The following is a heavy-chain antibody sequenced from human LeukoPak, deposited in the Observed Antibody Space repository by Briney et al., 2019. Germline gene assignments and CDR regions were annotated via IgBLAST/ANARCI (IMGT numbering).Heavy chain of an antibody. CDR2: IYYSGST. CDR3: ARHASVSGNWPRPLDY. Sequence: SETLSLACTVSGGSISSSSYYWGWVRQPPGKGLEWIANIYYSGSTYYSPSLRSRVTISVDTSKNQFSLKLTSVTAADTAVYYCARHASVSGNWPRPLDYWGQGSLVTVSS. D-gene: IGHD3-3*01. V-gene: IGHV4-39*01. J-gene: IGHJ4*02. CDR1: GGSISSSSYY.